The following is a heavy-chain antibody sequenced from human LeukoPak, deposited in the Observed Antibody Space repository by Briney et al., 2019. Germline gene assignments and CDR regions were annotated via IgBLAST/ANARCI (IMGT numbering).Heavy chain of an antibody. Sequence: GGSLRLSCAASGFTFSNAWMNWVRQAPGKGLEWVSRIKTKTAGGTIDYAAPVKGRFTISRDDSKNMLYLQMNSLKTEDTAVYFCTTDYYDSSGYVFWGQGTLVTVSS. V-gene: IGHV3-15*07. D-gene: IGHD3-22*01. CDR2: IKTKTAGGTI. CDR1: GFTFSNAW. CDR3: TTDYYDSSGYVF. J-gene: IGHJ4*02.